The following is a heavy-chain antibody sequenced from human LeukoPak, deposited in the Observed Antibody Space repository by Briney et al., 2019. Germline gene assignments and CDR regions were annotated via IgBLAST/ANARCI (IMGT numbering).Heavy chain of an antibody. CDR1: GDSITSSHW. J-gene: IGHJ3*02. V-gene: IGHV4-4*02. D-gene: IGHD5/OR15-5a*01. Sequence: NPSETLSLTCTVSGDSITSSHWWSWIRQSPGKGLEWIGNTYHSDYTNYNPSLEGRATISVDKSKNQLSLKVISVTAADTAMYYCARDSKSTADAFDIWGQGTMVTVSS. CDR3: ARDSKSTADAFDI. CDR2: TYHSDYT.